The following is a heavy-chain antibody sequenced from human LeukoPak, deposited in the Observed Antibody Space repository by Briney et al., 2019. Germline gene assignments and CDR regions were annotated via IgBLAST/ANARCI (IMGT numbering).Heavy chain of an antibody. CDR1: GGSISSYY. J-gene: IGHJ4*02. Sequence: SETLSLTCTVSGGSISSYYWSWIRQPPGKGLEWIGYIYYSGSTNYNPSLKSRVTISVDTSKNQFSLKLSSVTAADTAVYYCASIGYSYAFDYWGQETLVTVSS. CDR3: ASIGYSYAFDY. D-gene: IGHD5-18*01. V-gene: IGHV4-59*01. CDR2: IYYSGST.